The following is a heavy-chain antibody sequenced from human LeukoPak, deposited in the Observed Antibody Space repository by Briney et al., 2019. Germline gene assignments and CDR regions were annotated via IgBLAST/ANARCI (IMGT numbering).Heavy chain of an antibody. CDR1: GGTFSSYA. Sequence: SVKVSCKASGGTFSSYAISRVRQAPGQGLEWMGGIIPIFGTANYAQKFQGRVTITADESTSTAYMELSSLRSEDTAVYYCARSEKLLWFGELFRWGQGTLVTVSS. D-gene: IGHD3-10*01. V-gene: IGHV1-69*13. J-gene: IGHJ4*02. CDR3: ARSEKLLWFGELFR. CDR2: IIPIFGTA.